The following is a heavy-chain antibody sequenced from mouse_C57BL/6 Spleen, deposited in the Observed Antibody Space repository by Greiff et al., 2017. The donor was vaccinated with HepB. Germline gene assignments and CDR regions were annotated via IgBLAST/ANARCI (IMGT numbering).Heavy chain of an antibody. CDR1: GYTFTSYW. V-gene: IGHV1-55*01. J-gene: IGHJ3*01. CDR2: IYPDSGIT. D-gene: IGHD2-3*01. Sequence: QVQLQQPGAELVKPGASVKMSCKASGYTFTSYWITWVKQRPGQGLEWIGDIYPDSGITNYNEKFKSKATLTVDTSSSTAYMQLSSLTSEDSAVYYCANYDGYYKFFAYWGQGTLVTVSA. CDR3: ANYDGYYKFFAY.